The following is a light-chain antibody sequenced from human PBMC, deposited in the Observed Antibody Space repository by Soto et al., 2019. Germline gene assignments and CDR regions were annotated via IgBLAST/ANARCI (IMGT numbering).Light chain of an antibody. CDR1: QSVGRD. Sequence: EILMTQSPVTLSVSPGERVTLSCRASQSVGRDVAWYQQEPGQAPRLLIYGASARATGIPARFSGNGAGTEFALTITSLQSEDFAVYYCQQYNTWPRTFGQGTKVEIK. CDR3: QQYNTWPRT. CDR2: GAS. J-gene: IGKJ1*01. V-gene: IGKV3-15*01.